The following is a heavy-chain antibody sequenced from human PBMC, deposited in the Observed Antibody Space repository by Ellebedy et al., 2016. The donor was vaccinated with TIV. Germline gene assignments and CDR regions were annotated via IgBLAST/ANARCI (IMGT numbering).Heavy chain of an antibody. V-gene: IGHV4-4*02. J-gene: IGHJ4*02. CDR3: ATYTMGRLDY. CDR1: GVSISSGHW. D-gene: IGHD1-1*01. Sequence: MPSETLSLTCAVTGVSISSGHWWSWVRQPPGKGLEWIGEISHSGATFYNPSLKSRISISVDKSRNQFSLHLTSVTAADTAVYYCATYTMGRLDYWGQGTLVTVSS. CDR2: ISHSGAT.